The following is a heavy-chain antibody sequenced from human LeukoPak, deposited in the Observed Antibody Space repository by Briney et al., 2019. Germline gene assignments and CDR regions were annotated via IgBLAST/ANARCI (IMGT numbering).Heavy chain of an antibody. Sequence: ASVKVSCKASGYTFTGYYMHWVRQAPGQGLEWMGWINPNSGGTNYAQKFQGRVTMTRDTSISTVYMELSRLRSDDTAVYYCASADYDILTGYPEAFDPWGQGTLVAVSS. CDR2: INPNSGGT. J-gene: IGHJ5*02. CDR1: GYTFTGYY. D-gene: IGHD3-9*01. CDR3: ASADYDILTGYPEAFDP. V-gene: IGHV1-2*02.